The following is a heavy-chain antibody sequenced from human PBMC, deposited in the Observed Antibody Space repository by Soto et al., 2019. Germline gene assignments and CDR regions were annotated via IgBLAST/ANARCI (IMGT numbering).Heavy chain of an antibody. CDR1: GGSFSGYY. CDR2: INHSGST. J-gene: IGHJ4*02. Sequence: SETLSLTCAVYGGSFSGYYWSWIRQPPGKGLEWIGEINHSGSTNYNPSLKSRVTISVDTSKNQFSLKLSSVTAADTAVYYCARVRDYYGSGNYFDYWGQGTRVTVSS. V-gene: IGHV4-34*01. D-gene: IGHD3-10*01. CDR3: ARVRDYYGSGNYFDY.